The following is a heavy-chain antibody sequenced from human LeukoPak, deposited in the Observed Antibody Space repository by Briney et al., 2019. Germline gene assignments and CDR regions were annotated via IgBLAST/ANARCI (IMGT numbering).Heavy chain of an antibody. CDR1: GFTFDDYA. CDR3: AKGGSSGWYRDAFDI. V-gene: IGHV3-9*03. Sequence: GGSLRLSCAASGFTFDDYAMHWVRQAPGKGLEWVSGISWNSGSIGYADSVKGRFTISRDNAKNSLYLQMNSLRAEDMALYYCAKGGSSGWYRDAFDIWGQGTTVTVSS. CDR2: ISWNSGSI. D-gene: IGHD6-19*01. J-gene: IGHJ3*02.